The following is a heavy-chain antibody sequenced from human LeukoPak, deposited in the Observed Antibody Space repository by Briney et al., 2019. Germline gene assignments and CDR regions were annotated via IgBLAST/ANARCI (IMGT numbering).Heavy chain of an antibody. CDR3: AKVYSSGWSSNFDY. CDR2: IRYDGSNK. Sequence: GGSLRLSCAASGFTFSSYSMNWVRQAPGKGLEWVAFIRYDGSNKYYADSVKGRFTISRDNSKNTLYLQMNSLRAEDTAVYYCAKVYSSGWSSNFDYWGQGTLVTVSS. CDR1: GFTFSSYS. D-gene: IGHD6-19*01. V-gene: IGHV3-30*02. J-gene: IGHJ4*02.